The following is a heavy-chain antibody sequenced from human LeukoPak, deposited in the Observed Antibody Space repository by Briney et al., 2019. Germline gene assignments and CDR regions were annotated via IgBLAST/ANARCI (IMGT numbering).Heavy chain of an antibody. CDR3: ARQYYYDSSGYYYYYYGMDV. V-gene: IGHV3-30*03. J-gene: IGHJ6*02. D-gene: IGHD3-22*01. CDR1: GFTFSSYG. Sequence: GRSLRLSCAASGFTFSSYGMHWVRQAPGKGLEWVAVISYDGSNKYYADSVKGRFTISRDNAKNSLYLQMNSLRDEDTAVYYCARQYYYDSSGYYYYYYGMDVWGQGTTVTVSS. CDR2: ISYDGSNK.